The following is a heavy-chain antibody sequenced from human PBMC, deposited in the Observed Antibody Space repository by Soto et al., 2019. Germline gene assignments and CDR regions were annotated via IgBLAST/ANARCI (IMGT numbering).Heavy chain of an antibody. V-gene: IGHV1-18*01. Sequence: QVQLVQSGAEVKKPGASVKVSCKASGYTFTNYGISWVRQAPGQGLEWMGWISTYNGNTNSAQKLQGRVSMTTDTATTTAYMELRSLRSEDTAAYYCARGRAVAGPNYGMDVWGQGTTVTVSS. D-gene: IGHD6-19*01. CDR2: ISTYNGNT. J-gene: IGHJ6*02. CDR1: GYTFTNYG. CDR3: ARGRAVAGPNYGMDV.